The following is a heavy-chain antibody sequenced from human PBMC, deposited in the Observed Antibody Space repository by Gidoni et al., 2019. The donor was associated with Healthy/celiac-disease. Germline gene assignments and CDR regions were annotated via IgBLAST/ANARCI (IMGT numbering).Heavy chain of an antibody. Sequence: QVQLQQWGAGLLKPSETMSLTCAVNGGSVSGYYWSWIRQPPGKGLEWIGEINHRGSTHYNPSLKSRVTISVDTSKNQFSLKLSSVTAADTAVYYCARGQEWLRNLAYMDVWGKGTTVTVSS. CDR2: INHRGST. D-gene: IGHD5-12*01. CDR1: GGSVSGYY. J-gene: IGHJ6*03. CDR3: ARGQEWLRNLAYMDV. V-gene: IGHV4-34*01.